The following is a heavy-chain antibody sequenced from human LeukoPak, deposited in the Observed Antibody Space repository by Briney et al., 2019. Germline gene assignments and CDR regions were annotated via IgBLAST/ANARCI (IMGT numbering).Heavy chain of an antibody. Sequence: ASVKVSCKSSGYTFTSYGISWVRQAPGQGLEWMGWISAYNDNTNYAQKLQGRVTMTTDTSTSTAYMEPRSLRSDDTGVYYCARDDFWSGYPYHFDYWGQGTLVTVSS. CDR3: ARDDFWSGYPYHFDY. J-gene: IGHJ4*02. V-gene: IGHV1-18*01. D-gene: IGHD3-3*01. CDR1: GYTFTSYG. CDR2: ISAYNDNT.